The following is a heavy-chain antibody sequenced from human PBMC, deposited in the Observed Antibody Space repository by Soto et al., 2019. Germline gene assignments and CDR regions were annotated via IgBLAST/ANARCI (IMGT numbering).Heavy chain of an antibody. D-gene: IGHD2-21*01. Sequence: ASVKVSCKASGYIFTTYGITWVRQAPGQGLEWMGWISTIDNGDTNYAQKLQGRVSMTTDTSTTTAYMELRGLSSDDTAVYYCARALLHLLVVPDFDYWGQGTLVTVSS. V-gene: IGHV1-18*01. J-gene: IGHJ4*02. CDR3: ARALLHLLVVPDFDY. CDR1: GYIFTTYG. CDR2: ISTIDNGDT.